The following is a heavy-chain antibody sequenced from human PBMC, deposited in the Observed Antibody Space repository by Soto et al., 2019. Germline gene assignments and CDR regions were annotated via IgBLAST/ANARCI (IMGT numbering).Heavy chain of an antibody. CDR1: GYTFTGYY. CDR2: INPNSGGT. Sequence: ASVKVSCKASGYTFTGYYMHWVRQAPGQGLEWMGWINPNSGGTNYAQKFQGRVTMTRDTSISTAYMELSRLRSDDTAVYCCARVGATVTTEDYYYGMDVWGQGTTVTVSS. J-gene: IGHJ6*02. V-gene: IGHV1-2*02. CDR3: ARVGATVTTEDYYYGMDV. D-gene: IGHD4-4*01.